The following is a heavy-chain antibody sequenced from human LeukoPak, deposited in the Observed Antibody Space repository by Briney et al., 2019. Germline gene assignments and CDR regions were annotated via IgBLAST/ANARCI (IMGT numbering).Heavy chain of an antibody. CDR2: INTNTGNP. CDR3: AREGRGSSGYSFRASDWFGP. V-gene: IGHV7-4-1*02. J-gene: IGHJ5*02. D-gene: IGHD3-22*01. CDR1: GYTFTNYA. Sequence: ASVKVSCKVSGYTFTNYAMNWVRQAPGQGLEWMGWINTNTGNPTYAQGFTGRFVFSLDTSVSTAYLQISSLKAEDTAVYYCAREGRGSSGYSFRASDWFGPWGQGTLVTVSS.